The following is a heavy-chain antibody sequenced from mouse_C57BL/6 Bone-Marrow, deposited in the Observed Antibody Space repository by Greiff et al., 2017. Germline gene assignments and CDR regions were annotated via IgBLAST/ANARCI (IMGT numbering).Heavy chain of an antibody. CDR2: IRLKSDNYAT. Sequence: EVMLVESGGGLVQPGGSMKLSCVASGFTFSNYWMNWVRQSPEQGLEWVAQIRLKSDNYATHYAVSVKGRFTISRDDSKSSVYLQMNNLRAEDTGIYYCTDYGSSYDWFAYWGQGTLVTVSA. CDR1: GFTFSNYW. D-gene: IGHD1-1*01. V-gene: IGHV6-3*01. J-gene: IGHJ3*01. CDR3: TDYGSSYDWFAY.